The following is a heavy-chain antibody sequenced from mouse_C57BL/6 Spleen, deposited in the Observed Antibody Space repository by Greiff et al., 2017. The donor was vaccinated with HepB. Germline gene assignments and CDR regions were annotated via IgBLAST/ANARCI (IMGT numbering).Heavy chain of an antibody. CDR3: ARDHENGYYFDY. J-gene: IGHJ2*01. V-gene: IGHV1-80*01. Sequence: QVQLQQSGAELVKPGASVKISCKASGYAFSSYWMNWVKQRPGKGLEWIGQIYPGDGDTNYNGKFKGKATLTADKSSSTAYMQLSSLTSEDSAVYFCARDHENGYYFDYWGQGTTLTVSS. CDR2: IYPGDGDT. CDR1: GYAFSSYW.